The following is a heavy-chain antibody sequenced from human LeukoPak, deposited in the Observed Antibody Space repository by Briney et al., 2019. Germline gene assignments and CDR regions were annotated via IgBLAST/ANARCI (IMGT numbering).Heavy chain of an antibody. D-gene: IGHD6-19*01. CDR1: GYTFTGYY. Sequence: ASVKVSCKASGYTFTGYYMHWVRQAPGQGLEWMGWINPNSGGTNCAQNFQGWVTMTRDTSISTAYIELSRLRSDDTAVYYCARATSGWTASPRFGYWGQGTLVTVSS. J-gene: IGHJ4*02. CDR3: ARATSGWTASPRFGY. V-gene: IGHV1-2*04. CDR2: INPNSGGT.